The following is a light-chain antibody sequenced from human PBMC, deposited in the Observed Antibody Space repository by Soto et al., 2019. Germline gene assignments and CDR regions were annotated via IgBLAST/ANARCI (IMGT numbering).Light chain of an antibody. V-gene: IGKV3-20*01. CDR1: QSVSSSY. CDR2: GAS. CDR3: QQYGGSPPYT. J-gene: IGKJ2*01. Sequence: IVLTQSPGPLSLSPGERATLSCRASQSVSSSYLAWYQQKPGQAPRLLIYGASSRATGIPDRFSGSGSGTDYTLTISRLEPEDFEVYYCQQYGGSPPYTFGQGTKVEIK.